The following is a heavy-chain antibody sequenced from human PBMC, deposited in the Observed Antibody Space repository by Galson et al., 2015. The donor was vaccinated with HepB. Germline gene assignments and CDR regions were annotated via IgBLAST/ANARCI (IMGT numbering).Heavy chain of an antibody. CDR3: ARNPPLGTPLDY. V-gene: IGHV3-21*01. D-gene: IGHD7-27*01. CDR2: INSGSSYI. Sequence: SLRLSCADYGFNFHDYDMIWVRQAPGKGLEWGSSINSGSSYIYYADSVKGRFTISRDNTKNSLYLQMNSLRAEDTALYYCARNPPLGTPLDYWGQGTLVTVSS. CDR1: GFNFHDYD. J-gene: IGHJ4*02.